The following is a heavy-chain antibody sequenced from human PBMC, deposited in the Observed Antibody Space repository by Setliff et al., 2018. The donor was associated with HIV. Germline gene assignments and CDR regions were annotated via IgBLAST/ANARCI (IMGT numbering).Heavy chain of an antibody. CDR1: GGSMTSSNYY. CDR2: ISSSGST. J-gene: IGHJ4*02. V-gene: IGHV4-39*07. CDR3: ARDPHYFDTSGHYSWFYFDY. Sequence: PEETLSLTCTVSGGSMTSSNYYWGWIRQSPGRGLEWIGSISSSGSTTYHPSLRSRVTVSAATSKNQFSLKLTSVTAADTAVYFCARDPHYFDTSGHYSWFYFDYWGQGTLVTVSS. D-gene: IGHD3-22*01.